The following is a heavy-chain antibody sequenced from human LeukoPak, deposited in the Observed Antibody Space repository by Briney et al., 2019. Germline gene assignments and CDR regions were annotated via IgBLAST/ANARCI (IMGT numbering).Heavy chain of an antibody. V-gene: IGHV3-30*02. Sequence: PGGSLRRSCAASGFTFSSYGMHWVRQAPGKGLEWVAFIRYDGSNKYYADSVKGRFTISRDNSKNTLYLQMNSLRAEDTAVYYCAKDYKGDFWSGYPDFDYWGQGTLVTVSS. CDR1: GFTFSSYG. CDR2: IRYDGSNK. CDR3: AKDYKGDFWSGYPDFDY. J-gene: IGHJ4*02. D-gene: IGHD3-3*01.